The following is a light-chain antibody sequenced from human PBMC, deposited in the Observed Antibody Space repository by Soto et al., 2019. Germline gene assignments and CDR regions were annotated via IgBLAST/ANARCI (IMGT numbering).Light chain of an antibody. CDR1: SSDVGGYKY. Sequence: QSALTQPASVSGSPGQSITISCTGTSSDVGGYKYVSWYQQHPDKAPKLIIYDVTNRPSGISNRFSGSKSGNTASLTISGLQAEDEADYYCSSYTSSSSDVFGTGTKSPS. V-gene: IGLV2-14*01. CDR3: SSYTSSSSDV. J-gene: IGLJ1*01. CDR2: DVT.